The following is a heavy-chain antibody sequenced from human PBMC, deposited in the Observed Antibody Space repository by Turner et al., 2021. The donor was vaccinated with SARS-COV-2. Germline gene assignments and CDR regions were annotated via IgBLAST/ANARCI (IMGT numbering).Heavy chain of an antibody. J-gene: IGHJ4*02. Sequence: QVQLVESGGGVVQPGRSLRLSCAVSGFSLSNYGMHWVRQAPGKGLEWVAFVSYDGTNKDYADSVKGRFTISRDNSNNTLYLQMNSLRGEDTALYDCAKGLRTFGYFDSWGQGTLVTVSS. CDR1: GFSLSNYG. CDR2: VSYDGTNK. V-gene: IGHV3-30*18. D-gene: IGHD3-16*01. CDR3: AKGLRTFGYFDS.